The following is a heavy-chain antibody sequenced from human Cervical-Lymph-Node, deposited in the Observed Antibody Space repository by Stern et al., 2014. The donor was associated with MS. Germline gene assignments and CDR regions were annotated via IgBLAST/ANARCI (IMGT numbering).Heavy chain of an antibody. CDR2: IYPGDSDT. D-gene: IGHD4-17*01. CDR1: GYSFTANW. Sequence: EVQLVESGAEVKKPGESLKISCKGSGYSFTANWIAWVRQMPGKGLEWMGIIYPGDSDTRYGPSFQARVTISADKSISPAYLQGSSLKASDTAMYYCARDYGDYAFDYGGQGTLVTVSS. V-gene: IGHV5-51*01. J-gene: IGHJ4*02. CDR3: ARDYGDYAFDY.